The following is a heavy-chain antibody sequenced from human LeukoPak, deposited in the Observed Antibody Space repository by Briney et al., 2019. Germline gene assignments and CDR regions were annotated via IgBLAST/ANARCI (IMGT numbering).Heavy chain of an antibody. CDR1: GYTFTGYY. D-gene: IGHD3-22*01. V-gene: IGHV1-2*06. CDR3: ASSTQYYYDSSGQYYFDY. Sequence: ASVKVSCKASGYTFTGYYMHWVRQAPGQGLEWMGRINPNSGGTNYAQKFQGRVTMTWDTSISTAYMELSRLRSDDTAVYYCASSTQYYYDSSGQYYFDYWGQGTLVTVSS. CDR2: INPNSGGT. J-gene: IGHJ4*02.